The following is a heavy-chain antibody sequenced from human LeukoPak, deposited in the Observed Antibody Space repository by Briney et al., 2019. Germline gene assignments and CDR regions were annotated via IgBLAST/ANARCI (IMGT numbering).Heavy chain of an antibody. D-gene: IGHD6-6*01. CDR2: INPNSGGT. CDR3: ARKYSSWGYFDY. CDR1: GYTFTGYY. Sequence: ASVKVSCKASGYTFTGYYMHWVRQAPGQGLEWMGWINPNSGGTNYAQKFQDRVTMTRDTSISTAYMELSRLRSDDTAVYYCARKYSSWGYFDYWGQGTLVTVSS. V-gene: IGHV1-2*02. J-gene: IGHJ4*02.